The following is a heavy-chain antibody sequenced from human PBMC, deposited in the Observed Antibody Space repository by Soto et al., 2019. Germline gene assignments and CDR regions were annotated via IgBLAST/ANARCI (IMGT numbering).Heavy chain of an antibody. CDR2: ISGSGDKT. CDR3: AKDHRIFFDGAGSHGALDY. D-gene: IGHD2-15*01. CDR1: GFIFRNFA. Sequence: EVQLLESGGGLVQPGGSLRLSCGASGFIFRNFAMSWVRQAPGKGLEWVSTISGSGDKTYSADSVKGRFTISRDNSKDTLYLQMSSLRAEDTAVYYCAKDHRIFFDGAGSHGALDYWGQGTAVTVSS. V-gene: IGHV3-23*01. J-gene: IGHJ4*02.